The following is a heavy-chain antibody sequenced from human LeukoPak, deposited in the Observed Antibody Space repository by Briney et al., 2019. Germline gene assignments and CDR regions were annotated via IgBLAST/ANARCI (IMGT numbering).Heavy chain of an antibody. J-gene: IGHJ6*03. CDR2: ISSSGSTI. CDR3: AREGSDWNYYYYMDV. D-gene: IGHD6-19*01. CDR1: GFTFSRYE. Sequence: PGGSLRLSCAASGFTFSRYEMNWVRQAPGKGLEWVSYISSSGSTIYYADSVKGRFTISRDNAKNSLYLQMNSLRAEDTAVYYCAREGSDWNYYYYMDVWGKGTTVTISS. V-gene: IGHV3-48*03.